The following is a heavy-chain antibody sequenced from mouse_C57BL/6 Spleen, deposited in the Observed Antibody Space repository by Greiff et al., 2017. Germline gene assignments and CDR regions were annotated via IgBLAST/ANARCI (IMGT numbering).Heavy chain of an antibody. CDR1: GYTFTSYG. CDR3: ARKTTVVADYFDY. Sequence: VQVVESGAELARPGASVKLSCKASGYTFTSYGISWVKQRTGQGLEWIGEIYPRSGNTYYNEKFKGKATLTADKSSSTAYMELRSLTSEDSAVYFCARKTTVVADYFDYWGQGTTLTVSS. CDR2: IYPRSGNT. V-gene: IGHV1-81*01. D-gene: IGHD1-1*01. J-gene: IGHJ2*01.